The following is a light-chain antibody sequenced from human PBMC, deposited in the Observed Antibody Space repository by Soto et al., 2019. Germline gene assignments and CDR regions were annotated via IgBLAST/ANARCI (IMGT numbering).Light chain of an antibody. CDR1: QSVSTK. V-gene: IGKV3-15*01. J-gene: IGKJ4*01. Sequence: EIVMTQSPATLSVSPGERATLSCRASQSVSTKLAWYQQKRGQAPRLLIFGASTRATGIPGRFSGSGSGTEFTLTISSLQSEDFAVYYCQQYNSRPLTFGGGTKVEIK. CDR3: QQYNSRPLT. CDR2: GAS.